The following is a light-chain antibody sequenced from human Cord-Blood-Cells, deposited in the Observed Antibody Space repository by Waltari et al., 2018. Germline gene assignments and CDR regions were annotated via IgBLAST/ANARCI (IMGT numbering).Light chain of an antibody. CDR1: SSDVGGYNY. V-gene: IGLV2-14*03. CDR3: SSYTSSSTWV. Sequence: QSALTQPASVSGSPGQSITISCTGTSSDVGGYNYVSWYQQHPGKAPKLMIYDVSNRPSGFTNRFSGAKSGNTAALTISGLQAEDEADYYCSSYTSSSTWVFGRGTKLTVL. J-gene: IGLJ3*02. CDR2: DVS.